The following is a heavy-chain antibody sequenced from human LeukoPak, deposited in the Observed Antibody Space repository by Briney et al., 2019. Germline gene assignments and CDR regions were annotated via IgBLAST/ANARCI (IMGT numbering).Heavy chain of an antibody. CDR1: GGTFSSYA. V-gene: IGHV1-69*04. CDR2: IIPILGIA. Sequence: ASVKVSCKASGGTFSSYAISWVRQAPGQGLEWMGRIIPILGIANYAQKFQGRVTITRDTSISTVYMELSSLRSEDTALYFCARVDGSPDYWGQGTLVTVSS. D-gene: IGHD2-15*01. J-gene: IGHJ4*02. CDR3: ARVDGSPDY.